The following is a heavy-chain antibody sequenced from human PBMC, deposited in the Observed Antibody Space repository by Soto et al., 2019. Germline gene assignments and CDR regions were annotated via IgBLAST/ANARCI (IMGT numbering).Heavy chain of an antibody. J-gene: IGHJ6*02. CDR1: GFTFDDYA. CDR2: ISWNSGSI. Sequence: EVQLVESGGGLVQPGRFLRLSCAASGFTFDDYAMHWVRQAPGKGLEWVSGISWNSGSIGYADSVKGRFTISRDNAKNSLYLQMNSLRAEDTALYYCAKAVRYFDWLTSYYGMDVWGQGTTVTVSS. CDR3: AKAVRYFDWLTSYYGMDV. V-gene: IGHV3-9*01. D-gene: IGHD3-9*01.